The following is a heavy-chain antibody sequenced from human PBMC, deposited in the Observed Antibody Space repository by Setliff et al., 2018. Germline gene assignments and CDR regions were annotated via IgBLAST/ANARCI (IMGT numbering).Heavy chain of an antibody. D-gene: IGHD3-10*01. Sequence: PGGSLRLSCAASGFTFGDYYMSWIRQAPGKGLEWVSYISRGGNTIYYADSVKGRFTISRDNSKNTLYLQMNGLRAEDSAVYYCARDHVYGSQYYYYYYGMDVWGQGTTVTVSS. V-gene: IGHV3-11*01. J-gene: IGHJ6*02. CDR2: ISRGGNTI. CDR1: GFTFGDYY. CDR3: ARDHVYGSQYYYYYYGMDV.